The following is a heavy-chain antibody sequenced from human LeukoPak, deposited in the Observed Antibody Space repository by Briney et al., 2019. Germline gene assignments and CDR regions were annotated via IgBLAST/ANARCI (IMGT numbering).Heavy chain of an antibody. CDR3: ARDLSIAAPGGFDY. J-gene: IGHJ4*02. Sequence: GGSLRLSCAASGFTFRSYSMNWVRQAPGKGLEWVSTISSSSTYIYYADSVKGRFTISRDNAENSVYLQMDSLRGDDTAVYYCARDLSIAAPGGFDYWGQGTLVTVSS. V-gene: IGHV3-21*01. CDR1: GFTFRSYS. D-gene: IGHD6-6*01. CDR2: ISSSSTYI.